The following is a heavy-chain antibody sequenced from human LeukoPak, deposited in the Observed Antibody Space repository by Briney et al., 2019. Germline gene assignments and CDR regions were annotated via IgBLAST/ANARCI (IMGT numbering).Heavy chain of an antibody. CDR1: GGSFSGW. J-gene: IGHJ3*02. CDR3: ARHNGWAFDI. CDR2: IHHSGGT. Sequence: PSETPSLTCAVYGGSFSGWWSWIRQPPGKGLEWIGEIHHSGGTKYNPSLRSLDTISVDTSKRQISLKMTSVTAADTAIYYCARHNGWAFDIWGQGTVVTVSS. D-gene: IGHD2-15*01. V-gene: IGHV4-34*01.